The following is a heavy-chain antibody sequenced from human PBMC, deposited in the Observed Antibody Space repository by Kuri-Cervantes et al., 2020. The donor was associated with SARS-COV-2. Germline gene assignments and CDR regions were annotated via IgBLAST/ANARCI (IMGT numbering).Heavy chain of an antibody. D-gene: IGHD3-3*01. CDR3: AWAHTFLEWSSDAFDI. J-gene: IGHJ3*02. V-gene: IGHV3-30-3*01. CDR2: ISYDGNNK. CDR1: GFTFSSYA. Sequence: GGSLRLSCAASGFTFSSYAMHWVRQAPGKGLEWVTVISYDGNNKYYADSVKGRFTISRDNSKNTLYLQMNSLRAEDRALYYCAWAHTFLEWSSDAFDIWGQGTMVTVSS.